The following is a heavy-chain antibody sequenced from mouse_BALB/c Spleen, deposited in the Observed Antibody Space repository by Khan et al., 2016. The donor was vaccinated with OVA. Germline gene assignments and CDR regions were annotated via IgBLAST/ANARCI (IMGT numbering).Heavy chain of an antibody. CDR2: VSTGGGYT. Sequence: EVELVESGGDLVKPGGSLKLSCAASGFTFSTYDMSWVRQTPDKRLEWVATVSTGGGYTYYPDSVKGRFTISRDTAKNPRYLQMSGLKSEDTAMFYCTRLAYYYDSEGFAYWGQGTLVTVSA. J-gene: IGHJ3*01. CDR1: GFTFSTYD. CDR3: TRLAYYYDSEGFAY. D-gene: IGHD1-1*01. V-gene: IGHV5-6*01.